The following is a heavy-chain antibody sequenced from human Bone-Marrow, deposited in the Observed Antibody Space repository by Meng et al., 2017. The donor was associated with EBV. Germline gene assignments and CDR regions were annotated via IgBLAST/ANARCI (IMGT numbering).Heavy chain of an antibody. V-gene: IGHV3-11*01. J-gene: IGHJ5*02. CDR2: IGRSDNTV. Sequence: QVQLVECGGGQVKPGGSLRFSCAVSGFTFSDYHMSWIRQAPGKGLEWVSHIGRSDNTVYYADSVKGRFTISRDNAKNSLYLQMNSLRAEDTAVYYCARGDILVGYNWFDPWGQGTLVTVSS. CDR1: GFTFSDYH. CDR3: ARGDILVGYNWFDP. D-gene: IGHD2-2*01.